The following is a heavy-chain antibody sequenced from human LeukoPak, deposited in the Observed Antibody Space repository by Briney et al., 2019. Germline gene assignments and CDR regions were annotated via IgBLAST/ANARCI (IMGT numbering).Heavy chain of an antibody. D-gene: IGHD3-10*01. CDR2: IRSEAYGETT. CDR3: ARGPILLWIHNGMDV. V-gene: IGHV3-49*04. CDR1: GFTFGEHA. Sequence: PGGSLRLSCLGSGFTFGEHAISWVRQAPGKALEWVGFIRSEAYGETTEYAASVSGRFIISRDNTRGIAYLQMNSLKIEDTAVYYCARGPILLWIHNGMDVWGPGTTVTVSS. J-gene: IGHJ6*02.